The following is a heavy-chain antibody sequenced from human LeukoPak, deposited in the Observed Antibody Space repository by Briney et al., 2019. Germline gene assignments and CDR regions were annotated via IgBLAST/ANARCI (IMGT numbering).Heavy chain of an antibody. D-gene: IGHD2-2*01. CDR2: INPNSGCT. CDR3: ARAVFRPAAVDY. Sequence: SVKVSRKASGYTFTGYYMHWVRPPPGQGRAGMGSINPNSGCTNYAQKLQARVTMTRDTSTSTAYMELSRLRSDDTAVYYCARAVFRPAAVDYWGQGTLVTVSS. V-gene: IGHV1-2*02. J-gene: IGHJ4*02. CDR1: GYTFTGYY.